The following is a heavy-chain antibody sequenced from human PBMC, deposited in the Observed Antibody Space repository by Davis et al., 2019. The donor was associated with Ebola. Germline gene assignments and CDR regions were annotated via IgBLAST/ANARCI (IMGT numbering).Heavy chain of an antibody. J-gene: IGHJ5*02. CDR2: INPNSGGT. D-gene: IGHD2-2*02. CDR1: GYTFTGYY. Sequence: ASVKVSCKASGYTFTGYYMHWVRQAPGQGLEWMGWINPNSGGTNYAQKFQGRVTMTRDTSISTAYMELSRLRSDDTAVYYCARDRPAAIRSVNWLDPWGQGTLATVSS. CDR3: ARDRPAAIRSVNWLDP. V-gene: IGHV1-2*02.